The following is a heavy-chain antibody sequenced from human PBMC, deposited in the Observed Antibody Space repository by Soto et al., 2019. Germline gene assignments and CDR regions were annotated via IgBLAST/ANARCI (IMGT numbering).Heavy chain of an antibody. Sequence: GESLKISCKGSGYSFTSYWIGWVRQMPGKGLEWMGIIYPGDSDTRYSPSFQGQVTISADKSISTAYLQWSSLKASDTAMYYCARHTPGVDYYYGMDVWGQGTTVTVSS. CDR2: IYPGDSDT. CDR1: GYSFTSYW. J-gene: IGHJ6*02. CDR3: ARHTPGVDYYYGMDV. V-gene: IGHV5-51*01.